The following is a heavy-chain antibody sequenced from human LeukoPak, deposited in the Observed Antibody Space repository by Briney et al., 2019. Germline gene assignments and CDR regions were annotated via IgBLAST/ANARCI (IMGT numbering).Heavy chain of an antibody. Sequence: GGSLRLSCAASGFTFSSYSMNWVRQAPGKGLEWVSSISGSSSYIYYADSVKGRFTISRDNAENSLYLQMNSLRAEDTAVYYCRGDSSGYSDSWGQGTLVTVSS. CDR3: RGDSSGYSDS. D-gene: IGHD3-22*01. J-gene: IGHJ5*01. CDR2: ISGSSSYI. CDR1: GFTFSSYS. V-gene: IGHV3-21*01.